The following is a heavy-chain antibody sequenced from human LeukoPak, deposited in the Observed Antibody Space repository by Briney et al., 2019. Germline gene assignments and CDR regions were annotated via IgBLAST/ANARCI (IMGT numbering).Heavy chain of an antibody. CDR2: IKQDGSEK. CDR1: GFTFSSYW. J-gene: IGHJ4*02. Sequence: GGSLRLSCAASGFTFSSYWMSWVRQAPGKGLEWVANIKQDGSEKYYVDSVKGRFTISRDNAKNSLYLQMNSLRAEDTAVYYCARYSGFGELLSLYYFDYWGQGTLVTVSS. CDR3: ARYSGFGELLSLYYFDY. D-gene: IGHD3-10*01. V-gene: IGHV3-7*01.